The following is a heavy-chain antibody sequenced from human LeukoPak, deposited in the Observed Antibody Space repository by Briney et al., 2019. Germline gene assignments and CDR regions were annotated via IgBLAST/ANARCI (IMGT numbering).Heavy chain of an antibody. CDR3: ARYHPDYGGNSGFFDY. J-gene: IGHJ4*02. Sequence: GGSLRLSCAASGFTLSTYAMHWGRQAPGKGLEGVAVISYDGSNKYYADSVKGRFTISRDNSKNTVYLQMNSLRAEDTAVDNGARYHPDYGGNSGFFDYWGQGTLVTVSS. CDR2: ISYDGSNK. D-gene: IGHD4-23*01. V-gene: IGHV3-30*04. CDR1: GFTLSTYA.